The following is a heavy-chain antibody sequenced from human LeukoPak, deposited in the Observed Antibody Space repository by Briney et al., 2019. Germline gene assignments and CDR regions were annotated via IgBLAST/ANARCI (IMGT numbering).Heavy chain of an antibody. V-gene: IGHV4-34*01. CDR3: AIPRASSGYNGCFDY. D-gene: IGHD3-22*01. CDR2: INHSGST. J-gene: IGHJ4*02. CDR1: GGSSGGYS. Sequence: PSETLSLTCAVYGGSSGGYSWGGFRKPPGKGLEWMGEINHSGSTNCNPSLKSRVTISVDTSKNQFSLKLSSVTAADTAVYYCAIPRASSGYNGCFDYWGQGTLVTVSS.